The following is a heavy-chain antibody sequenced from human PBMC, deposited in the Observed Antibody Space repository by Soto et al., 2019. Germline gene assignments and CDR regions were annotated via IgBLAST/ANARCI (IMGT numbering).Heavy chain of an antibody. V-gene: IGHV4-4*02. Sequence: SETLSLTCAVSGDSVTSNVWWSWVRQPPGKGLEWIGEAYHSGSTYYNPSLKSRVTISGDTSKNQFSLEVRSVAAADTGTYYCARGRPAIATRWFDSWGQGILVTVSS. CDR2: AYHSGST. CDR3: ARGRPAIATRWFDS. D-gene: IGHD1-1*01. J-gene: IGHJ5*01. CDR1: GDSVTSNVW.